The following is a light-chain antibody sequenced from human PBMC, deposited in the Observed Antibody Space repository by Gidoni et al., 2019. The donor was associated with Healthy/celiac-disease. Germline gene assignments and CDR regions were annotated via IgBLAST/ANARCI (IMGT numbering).Light chain of an antibody. Sequence: DIQMTQSPSSLSASVGDRVTITCRASQSSSSYFNLYQQKPGKAPKLLIYAASSLQSGVPSSCSGSGSGTDFTLTISRLQHEDFETYYCQQSYSTPWTFGQGTKVEIK. CDR3: QQSYSTPWT. CDR1: QSSSSY. V-gene: IGKV1-39*01. CDR2: AAS. J-gene: IGKJ1*01.